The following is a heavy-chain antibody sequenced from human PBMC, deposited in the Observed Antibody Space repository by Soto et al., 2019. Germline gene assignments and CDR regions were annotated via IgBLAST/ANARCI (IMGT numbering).Heavy chain of an antibody. D-gene: IGHD4-17*01. Sequence: QVQLQESGPGLVKPSETLSLTCTVSGGSISSYYWSWIRQPSGKGLEWIGYIYYSGTTNYNPSLKSRVTISVDTSKNQFSLKLSSVTAADTAVYYCARVYGDYLDFWGQGTLVSVSS. CDR1: GGSISSYY. J-gene: IGHJ4*02. CDR2: IYYSGTT. CDR3: ARVYGDYLDF. V-gene: IGHV4-59*01.